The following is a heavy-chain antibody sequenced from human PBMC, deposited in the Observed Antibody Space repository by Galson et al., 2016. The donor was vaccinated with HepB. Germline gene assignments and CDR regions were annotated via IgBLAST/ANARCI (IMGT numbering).Heavy chain of an antibody. V-gene: IGHV6-1*01. CDR3: ASFRDYYYGMDV. Sequence: CAISGDSVSGNSVAWNWIRQSPSRGLEWLGRTFYRYKRYNEYAVSVKSRITTTPDTSKNQFSLQLNSVTPEDTAVYYCASFRDYYYGMDVWGQGTTVSVSS. CDR1: GDSVSGNSVA. J-gene: IGHJ6*02. CDR2: TFYRYKRYN.